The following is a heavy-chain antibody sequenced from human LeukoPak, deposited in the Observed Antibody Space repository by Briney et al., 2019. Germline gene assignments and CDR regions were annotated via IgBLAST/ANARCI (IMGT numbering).Heavy chain of an antibody. V-gene: IGHV4-59*01. Sequence: PSETLSLTCTVSGGSISSYYWSWIRQPPGKGLEWIGYIYYSGSTNYNPSLKGRVTISIDTSKNQFSLKLSSVTAAGTAVYYCARAHYYDSSGYDIIDYWGQGTLVTVSS. CDR3: ARAHYYDSSGYDIIDY. J-gene: IGHJ4*02. CDR1: GGSISSYY. CDR2: IYYSGST. D-gene: IGHD3-22*01.